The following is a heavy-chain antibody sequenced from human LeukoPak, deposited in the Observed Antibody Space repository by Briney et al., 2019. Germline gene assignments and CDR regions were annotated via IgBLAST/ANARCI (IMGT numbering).Heavy chain of an antibody. V-gene: IGHV3-21*01. CDR1: GFTFSSYS. CDR2: ISSSSSYI. CDR3: AREESSSWWPTDY. D-gene: IGHD6-13*01. J-gene: IGHJ4*02. Sequence: PGGSLRLSCAASGFTFSSYSMNWVRQAPGKGLEWVSSISSSSSYIYYADSVKGRFTISRDNAKNSLYLQMNSLRAEDTAVYYCAREESSSWWPTDYWGQGTLVTVSS.